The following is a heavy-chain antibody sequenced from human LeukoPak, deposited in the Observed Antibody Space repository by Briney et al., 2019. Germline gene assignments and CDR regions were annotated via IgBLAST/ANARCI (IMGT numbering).Heavy chain of an antibody. V-gene: IGHV4-39*01. Sequence: SETLSLTCTVSGGSISSSSYYWGWIRQPPGKGLEWIGSIYYSGSTYYNPSLKSRVTISVDTSKNQFSLKLSSVTAADTAVYYCASGTPYYYDSSGFFDYGGQGTLVTVSS. CDR2: IYYSGST. D-gene: IGHD3-22*01. J-gene: IGHJ4*02. CDR1: GGSISSSSYY. CDR3: ASGTPYYYDSSGFFDY.